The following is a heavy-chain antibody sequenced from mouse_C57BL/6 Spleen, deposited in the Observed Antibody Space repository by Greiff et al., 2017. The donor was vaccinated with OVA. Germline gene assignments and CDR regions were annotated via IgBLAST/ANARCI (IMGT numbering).Heavy chain of an antibody. CDR2: INYDGSST. CDR3: ARGGPIYYYGSSYGFDY. Sequence: EVQRVESEGGLVQPGSSMKLSCTASGFTFSDYYMAWVRQVPEKGLEWVANINYDGSSTYYLDSLKSRFIISRDNAKNILYLQMSSLKSEDTATYYCARGGPIYYYGSSYGFDYWGQGTTLTVSS. CDR1: GFTFSDYY. V-gene: IGHV5-16*01. J-gene: IGHJ2*01. D-gene: IGHD1-1*01.